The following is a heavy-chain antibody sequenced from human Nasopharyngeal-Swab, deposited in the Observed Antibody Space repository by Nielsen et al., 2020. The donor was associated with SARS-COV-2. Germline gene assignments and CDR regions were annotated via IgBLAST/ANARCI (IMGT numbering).Heavy chain of an antibody. J-gene: IGHJ5*02. CDR1: GFIFSTFG. Sequence: GGSLRLSCAASGFIFSTFGMHWVRQAPGKGLEWVAVSWYDGRNAQYSDSLKGRVTISRDNYKNTLDLQINSLRVDDTAVYYCAKDTSGWAAKFDAWGQGALVTVSP. D-gene: IGHD6-19*01. CDR3: AKDTSGWAAKFDA. CDR2: SWYDGRNA. V-gene: IGHV3-33*06.